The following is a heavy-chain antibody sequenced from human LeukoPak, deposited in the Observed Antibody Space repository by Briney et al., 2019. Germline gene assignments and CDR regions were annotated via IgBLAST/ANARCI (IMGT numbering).Heavy chain of an antibody. CDR2: VRGSGGST. D-gene: IGHD1-14*01. J-gene: IGHJ4*02. V-gene: IGHV3-23*01. Sequence: GGSLRLSCAASGFTFSSYAMSWVRQAPGKGLEWVSAVRGSGGSTYYADSVKGRFTISRDNSKNTLYLQMNILRAEDTAVYYCAKRGTEYYFDYWGQGTLVTVSS. CDR3: AKRGTEYYFDY. CDR1: GFTFSSYA.